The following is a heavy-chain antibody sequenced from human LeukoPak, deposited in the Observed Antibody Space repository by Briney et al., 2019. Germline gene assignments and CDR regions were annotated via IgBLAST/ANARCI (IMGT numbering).Heavy chain of an antibody. Sequence: PSETLSLTCTVSGASFNSDDQYWNWNRQSPGKGLEWIGSIHPSGMLYNNPSLESRVTMSRDTSKNQFSLNLNSVTAADTAVYFCSRGLDSRKLGYWGQGILVNVSS. J-gene: IGHJ4*02. CDR1: GASFNSDDQY. CDR3: SRGLDSRKLGY. CDR2: IHPSGML. D-gene: IGHD3-22*01. V-gene: IGHV4-31*03.